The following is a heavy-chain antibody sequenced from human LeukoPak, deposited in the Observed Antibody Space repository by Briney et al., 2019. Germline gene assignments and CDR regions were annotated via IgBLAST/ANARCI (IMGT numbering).Heavy chain of an antibody. Sequence: SETLSLTCAVYGGSFSGYYWSWIRQPPGKGLEWIGEINHSGSTNYNPSLKSRVTISVDTSKNQFSLKLSSVTAADTAVYYCARQGGGGYSYGSFDYWGQGTLVTVSS. CDR1: GGSFSGYY. J-gene: IGHJ4*02. V-gene: IGHV4-34*01. D-gene: IGHD5-18*01. CDR2: INHSGST. CDR3: ARQGGGGYSYGSFDY.